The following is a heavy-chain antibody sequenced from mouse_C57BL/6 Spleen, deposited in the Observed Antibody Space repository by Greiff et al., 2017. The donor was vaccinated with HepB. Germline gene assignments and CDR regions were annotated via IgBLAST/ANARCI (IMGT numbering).Heavy chain of an antibody. CDR2: IYPRDGST. V-gene: IGHV1-78*01. CDR1: GYTFTDHT. CDR3: AREGDYDEGAWFAY. J-gene: IGHJ3*01. D-gene: IGHD2-4*01. Sequence: VKLVESDAELVKPGASVKISCKVSGYTFTDHTIHWMKQRPEQGLEWIGYIYPRDGSTKYNEKFKGKATLTADKSSSTAYMQLNSLTSEDSAVYFCAREGDYDEGAWFAYWGQGTLVTVSA.